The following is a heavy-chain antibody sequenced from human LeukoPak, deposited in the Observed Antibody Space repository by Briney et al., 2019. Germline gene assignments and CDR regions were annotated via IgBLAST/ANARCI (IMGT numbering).Heavy chain of an antibody. D-gene: IGHD3-22*01. CDR1: DGSISSGDYY. V-gene: IGHV4-30-4*01. J-gene: IGHJ4*02. CDR3: ARSNYYDSSRPDY. CDR2: IYYSGST. Sequence: SETLSLTCTVSDGSISSGDYYWSWIRQPPGKGLEWIGYIYYSGSTYYNPSLKSRVTISVDTSKNQFSLKLSSETAADTAVYYCARSNYYDSSRPDYWGQGTLVTVSS.